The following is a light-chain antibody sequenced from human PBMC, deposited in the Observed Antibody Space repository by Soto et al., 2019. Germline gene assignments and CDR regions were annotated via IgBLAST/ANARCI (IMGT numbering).Light chain of an antibody. CDR3: QQLNSYPSST. V-gene: IGKV1-9*01. CDR1: QGISSY. J-gene: IGKJ4*01. Sequence: IQLTQSPSSLSAFVGDRVTITCRASQGISSYLAWYQQKPGTAPKLLIYAASTLQSGVPSRFSGSGSGTDFTLTIGSLQPEDFATYYCQQLNSYPSSTFGGGTKVDIK. CDR2: AAS.